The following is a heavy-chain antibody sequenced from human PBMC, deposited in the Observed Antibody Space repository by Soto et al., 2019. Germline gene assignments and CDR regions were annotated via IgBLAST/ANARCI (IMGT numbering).Heavy chain of an antibody. V-gene: IGHV4-59*08. D-gene: IGHD2-21*02. CDR3: ARQQPEYCGGDCYQLWFDP. CDR1: GGSINNHY. J-gene: IGHJ5*02. CDR2: VYYNGST. Sequence: SETLSLTCTVSGGSINNHYWSWIRQPPGKGLEWLGYVYYNGSTNYNPSLKSRVTMSVDTSKNQFSLKLTSLTAADTAVYYCARQQPEYCGGDCYQLWFDPWGQGTLVTVSS.